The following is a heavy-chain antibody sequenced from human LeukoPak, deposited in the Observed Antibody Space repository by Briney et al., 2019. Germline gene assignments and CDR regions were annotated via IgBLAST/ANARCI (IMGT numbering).Heavy chain of an antibody. D-gene: IGHD5-18*01. J-gene: IGHJ4*02. CDR2: INSDGSST. CDR3: ARDPGYSYGYLDY. Sequence: GGSLRLSCAASRFTFSSYWMHWVRQAPGKGRVWVSRINSDGSSTSYADSVKGRFTISRDNAKSTLYLQMNSLRAEDTAVYYCARDPGYSYGYLDYWGQGTLVTVSS. V-gene: IGHV3-74*01. CDR1: RFTFSSYW.